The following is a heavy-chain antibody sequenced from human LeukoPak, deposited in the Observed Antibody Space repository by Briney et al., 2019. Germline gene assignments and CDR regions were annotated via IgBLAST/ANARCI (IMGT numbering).Heavy chain of an antibody. CDR2: INHSGST. V-gene: IGHV4-34*01. CDR3: ARGIAAAGI. J-gene: IGHJ4*02. D-gene: IGHD6-13*01. CDR1: GGSFSGYY. Sequence: SETLSLTCAVYGGSFSGYYWSWIRQPPGKGLEWIGEINHSGSTNYNPSLKSRVTISVDTSKNQFSLKLSSVTAADTAVYYCARGIAAAGIWGQGTLVTVSS.